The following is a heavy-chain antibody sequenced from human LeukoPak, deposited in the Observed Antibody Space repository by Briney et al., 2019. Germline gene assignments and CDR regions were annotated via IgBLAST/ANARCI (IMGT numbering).Heavy chain of an antibody. D-gene: IGHD1-1*01. V-gene: IGHV3-20*04. CDR3: ARDLSDNWYIFGY. Sequence: GGSLRLSCEDSGFTFDDYGMSWVGQAPGKGLEWVSGINWDGGSTFYADSVKGRFTISRDNAKNSLYLQMNSLRAEDTALYYCARDLSDNWYIFGYWGRGTLVTVSS. J-gene: IGHJ4*02. CDR2: INWDGGST. CDR1: GFTFDDYG.